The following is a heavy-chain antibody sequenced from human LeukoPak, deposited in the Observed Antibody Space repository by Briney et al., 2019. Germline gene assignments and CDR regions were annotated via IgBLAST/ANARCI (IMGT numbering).Heavy chain of an antibody. CDR3: ARDPYYGSGTLVLWYYYGIDV. CDR2: ISAYNGNT. Sequence: ASVKVSCKASGYTFTSYGMSWVRQAPGQGPEWMGWISAYNGNTNYAQKLQGRVTMATDTSTSTAYMELRSLRSDDTAVYYCARDPYYGSGTLVLWYYYGIDVWGQGTTVTVSS. J-gene: IGHJ6*02. D-gene: IGHD3-10*01. CDR1: GYTFTSYG. V-gene: IGHV1-18*01.